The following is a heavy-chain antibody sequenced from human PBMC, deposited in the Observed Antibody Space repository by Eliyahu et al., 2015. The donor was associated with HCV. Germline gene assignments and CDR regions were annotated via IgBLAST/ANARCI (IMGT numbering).Heavy chain of an antibody. Sequence: QVQLQESGPGLVKPSETLSLTCTVSGGXITTYXWSWXRQPPGKGLEWIGYIHXSGSTNYHPSLKSRVTISVDTSKNQFSLNLTSVTAADTAMYYCASGGGGIAVTGTGGWFDPWGQGTLVTVSS. D-gene: IGHD6-19*01. CDR3: ASGGGGIAVTGTGGWFDP. CDR1: GGXITTYX. V-gene: IGHV4-59*01. CDR2: IHXSGST. J-gene: IGHJ5*02.